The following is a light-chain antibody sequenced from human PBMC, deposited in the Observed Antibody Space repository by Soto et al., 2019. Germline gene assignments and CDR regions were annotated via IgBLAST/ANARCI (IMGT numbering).Light chain of an antibody. J-gene: IGLJ1*01. V-gene: IGLV2-14*03. Sequence: QSVLTQPASVSGSPGQSITISCTGTSSDVGGYNYVSWYQHHPGKAPKLIIYDVTNRPSGVSNPFSGSKSGNTASLTISGLQPEDEVFYFLSSYTTSYTRQIVFGTGSNVTV. CDR3: SSYTTSYTRQIV. CDR1: SSDVGGYNY. CDR2: DVT.